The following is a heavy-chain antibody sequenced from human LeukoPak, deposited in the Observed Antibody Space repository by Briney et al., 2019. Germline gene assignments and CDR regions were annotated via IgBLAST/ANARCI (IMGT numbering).Heavy chain of an antibody. Sequence: NPSETLSLTCAVYGGSFSGYYWSWIRQPPGKGLEWIGEINHSGSTNYNPSLKSRVTISVDTSKNQFSLKLSSVTAADTAVYYCARNWNDRRNRWFDPWGQGTLVTVSS. CDR1: GGSFSGYY. V-gene: IGHV4-34*01. D-gene: IGHD1-1*01. J-gene: IGHJ5*02. CDR2: INHSGST. CDR3: ARNWNDRRNRWFDP.